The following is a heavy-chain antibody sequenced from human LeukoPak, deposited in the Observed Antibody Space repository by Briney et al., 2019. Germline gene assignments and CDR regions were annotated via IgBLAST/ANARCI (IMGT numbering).Heavy chain of an antibody. D-gene: IGHD3-9*01. CDR2: ISYDGSNK. Sequence: GRSLRLSCAASGFTFSSYGMHWVRQAPGKGLEWVAVISYDGSNKYYADSVKGRFTISRDNSKNTLYLQMNSLRAEDTAVYYCAKGVWATILTNDAFDIWGQGTMVTVSS. CDR1: GFTFSSYG. J-gene: IGHJ3*02. V-gene: IGHV3-30*18. CDR3: AKGVWATILTNDAFDI.